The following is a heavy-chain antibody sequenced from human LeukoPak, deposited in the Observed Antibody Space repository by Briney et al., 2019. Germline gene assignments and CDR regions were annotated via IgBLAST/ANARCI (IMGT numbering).Heavy chain of an antibody. D-gene: IGHD2-2*01. V-gene: IGHV3-21*01. Sequence: GGSLRLSCAASGFTFSSYSMNWVRQAPGKGLEWVSSISSSSSYIYYADSVKGRFTISRDNSKNTLYLQMNSLRTEDTAVYYCAMDSTAYFFDYWGQGTLVTVSS. CDR3: AMDSTAYFFDY. CDR2: ISSSSSYI. J-gene: IGHJ4*02. CDR1: GFTFSSYS.